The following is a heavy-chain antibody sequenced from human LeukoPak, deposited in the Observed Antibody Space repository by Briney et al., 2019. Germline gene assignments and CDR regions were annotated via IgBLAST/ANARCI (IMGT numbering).Heavy chain of an antibody. V-gene: IGHV3-30*03. Sequence: GRSLRLSCAASGFTFSSYGMHWVRQAPGKGLEWVGVISYDGSNTYYADSVKGRFTISRDNSKNTLYLQMNSLRAEDTAVYYCARKYYDILTGYYADYWGQGTLVTVSS. CDR1: GFTFSSYG. CDR2: ISYDGSNT. D-gene: IGHD3-9*01. J-gene: IGHJ4*02. CDR3: ARKYYDILTGYYADY.